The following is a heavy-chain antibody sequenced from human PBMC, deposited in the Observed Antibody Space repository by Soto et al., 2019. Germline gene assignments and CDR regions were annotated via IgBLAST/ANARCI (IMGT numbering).Heavy chain of an antibody. Sequence: CLRLSCATPGFSFNDYAMYWVRQAPGQGLEWVAIISSDGHHQFYLDNLRGRFTVSRDNSKNTLYLQMNSLRPEDTAVYYCSRGTYHPQSSGLHADYWGPGTVVTVSS. J-gene: IGHJ4*02. V-gene: IGHV3-30*03. CDR2: ISSDGHHQ. D-gene: IGHD3-22*01. CDR3: SRGTYHPQSSGLHADY. CDR1: GFSFNDYA.